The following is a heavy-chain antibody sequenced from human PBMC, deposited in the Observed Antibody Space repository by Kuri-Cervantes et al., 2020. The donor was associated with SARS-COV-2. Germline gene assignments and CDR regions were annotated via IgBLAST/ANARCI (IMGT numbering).Heavy chain of an antibody. Sequence: ASVKVSCKASGGTFSSYVLSGVRQATGQGVEWMGWMNPNSGNKGYAHKFQGTLSMTRDTSISTVYMELSSLRSEDTAVYYCARGKRMVRYSTTLLGHDSYYYYMDVWGKGTTVTVSS. CDR3: ARGKRMVRYSTTLLGHDSYYYYMDV. V-gene: IGHV1-8*02. CDR1: GGTFSSYV. J-gene: IGHJ6*03. D-gene: IGHD3-10*01. CDR2: MNPNSGNK.